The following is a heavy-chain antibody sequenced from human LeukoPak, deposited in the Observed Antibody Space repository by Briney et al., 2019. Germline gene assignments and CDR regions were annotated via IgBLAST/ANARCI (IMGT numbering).Heavy chain of an antibody. Sequence: GGSLRLSCEASGFTFSSSAMNWVRQAPGKGLEWVSSISVSGDRTYYADSVKGRFTISRDNSKDTLFLQMNSLRAEDTAVYYCAKGYYGSGSYGWFDYWGQGTLVTVSS. CDR2: ISVSGDRT. CDR1: GFTFSSSA. V-gene: IGHV3-23*01. CDR3: AKGYYGSGSYGWFDY. J-gene: IGHJ4*02. D-gene: IGHD3-10*01.